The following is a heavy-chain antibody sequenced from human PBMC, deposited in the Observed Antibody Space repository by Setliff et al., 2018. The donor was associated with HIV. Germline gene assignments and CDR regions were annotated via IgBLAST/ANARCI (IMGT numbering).Heavy chain of an antibody. CDR1: GGTFNSYT. V-gene: IGHV1-69*10. J-gene: IGHJ1*01. D-gene: IGHD5-18*01. CDR2: IIPMFNIA. Sequence: GASVKVSCKASGGTFNSYTVSWVRQAPGQGLEWMGGIIPMFNIANYAQKFQGRATITADISTTTASMALRSLRSEDTAVYYCAGGWSENTVMVQVEYFRHWGQGTLVTVSS. CDR3: AGGWSENTVMVQVEYFRH.